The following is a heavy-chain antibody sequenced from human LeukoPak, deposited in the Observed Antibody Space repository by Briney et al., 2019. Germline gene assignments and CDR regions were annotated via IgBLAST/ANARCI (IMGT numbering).Heavy chain of an antibody. V-gene: IGHV3-30*18. Sequence: GGSLRLSCAASGFTFSSYGMHWVRQAPGKGLEWVAVISYDGSNKYYADSVKGRFTISRDNSKNTLYLQMNSLRVEDTAVYYCAKASLGYSYGYVDYWGQGTLVTVSS. D-gene: IGHD5-18*01. CDR2: ISYDGSNK. CDR3: AKASLGYSYGYVDY. J-gene: IGHJ4*02. CDR1: GFTFSSYG.